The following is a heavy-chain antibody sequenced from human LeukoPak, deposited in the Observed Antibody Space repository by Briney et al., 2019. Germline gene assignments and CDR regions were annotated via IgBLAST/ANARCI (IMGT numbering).Heavy chain of an antibody. Sequence: SETLSLTCTVSGGSISSYYWSWIRQPPGKGLEWIGYIYYSGSTNYNPSLKSRVTISVDTSKNQFSLKLSSVTAADTAVYYCARSYYDFWSGYYTYYDYGMDVWGQGTTVTVSS. D-gene: IGHD3-3*01. CDR3: ARSYYDFWSGYYTYYDYGMDV. CDR1: GGSISSYY. V-gene: IGHV4-59*12. CDR2: IYYSGST. J-gene: IGHJ6*02.